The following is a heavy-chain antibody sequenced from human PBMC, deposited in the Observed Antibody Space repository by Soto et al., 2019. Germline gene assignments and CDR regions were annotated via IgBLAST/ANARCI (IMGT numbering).Heavy chain of an antibody. V-gene: IGHV1-69*02. D-gene: IGHD6-19*01. CDR1: GGTFSSYT. Sequence: QVQLVQSGAEVKKPGSSVKVSCKASGGTFSSYTISWVRQAPGQGLEWMGRIIPILGIENYAQKFQGRVTITADKSTSTAYMELSSLRSEDTAVYYCAIAVAGTHGMDVWGQGTTVTVSS. CDR2: IIPILGIE. J-gene: IGHJ6*02. CDR3: AIAVAGTHGMDV.